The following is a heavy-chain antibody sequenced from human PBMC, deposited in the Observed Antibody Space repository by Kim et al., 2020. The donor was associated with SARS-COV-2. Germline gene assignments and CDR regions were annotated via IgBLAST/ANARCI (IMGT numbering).Heavy chain of an antibody. J-gene: IGHJ4*02. Sequence: GSLSLTCTVSGGSISSSDYNWGWVRQPPGKGLEWIGSIYYSGSTYYNPSLKSRVTISVDTSKNQFSLKLSFVTAADTAVYYCARHVGYCIGGSCYSDYWGQGTLVTVSS. CDR2: IYYSGST. V-gene: IGHV4-39*01. CDR1: GGSISSSDYN. CDR3: ARHVGYCIGGSCYSDY. D-gene: IGHD2-15*01.